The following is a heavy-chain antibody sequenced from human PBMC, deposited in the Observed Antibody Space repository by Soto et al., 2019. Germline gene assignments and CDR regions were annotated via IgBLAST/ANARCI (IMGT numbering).Heavy chain of an antibody. J-gene: IGHJ5*02. D-gene: IGHD5-12*01. CDR1: GGSISSGDYY. Sequence: SETLSLTCTVSGGSISSGDYYWSWIRQPPGKGLEWIGYIYYSGSTYYNPSLKSRVTISVDTSKNQFSLKLSSVTAADTAVYYCARDRRGYDTGDNWFDPWGQGTLVTVSS. V-gene: IGHV4-30-4*01. CDR2: IYYSGST. CDR3: ARDRRGYDTGDNWFDP.